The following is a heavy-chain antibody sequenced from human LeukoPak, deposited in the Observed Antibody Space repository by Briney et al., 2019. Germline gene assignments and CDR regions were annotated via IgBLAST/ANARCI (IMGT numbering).Heavy chain of an antibody. V-gene: IGHV3-48*03. CDR2: ISSSGSTI. D-gene: IGHD3-16*01. CDR1: GFTFSSYE. Sequence: GGSVRLSCAASGFTFSSYEMNWVRQAPGKGLEWVSYISSSGSTIYYADSVKGRFTISRDNAKNSLYLQMNSLRAEDTAVYYCARDWGNWFDPWGQGTLVTVSS. CDR3: ARDWGNWFDP. J-gene: IGHJ5*02.